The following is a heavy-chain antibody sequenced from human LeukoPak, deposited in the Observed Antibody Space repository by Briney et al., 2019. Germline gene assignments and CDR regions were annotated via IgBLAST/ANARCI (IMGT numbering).Heavy chain of an antibody. J-gene: IGHJ6*03. D-gene: IGHD6-19*01. CDR2: ISAYNGNT. V-gene: IGHV1-18*01. CDR1: GGTFSSYA. CDR3: ARDKAVYYYMDV. Sequence: ASVKVSCKASGGTFSSYAISWVRQAPGQGLEWMGWISAYNGNTNYAQKLQGRVTMTTDTSTSTAYMELRSLRSDDTAVYYCARDKAVYYYMDVWGKGTTVTVSS.